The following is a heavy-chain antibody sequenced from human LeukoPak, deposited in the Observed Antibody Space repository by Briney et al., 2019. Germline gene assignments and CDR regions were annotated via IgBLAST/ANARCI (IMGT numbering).Heavy chain of an antibody. CDR1: GGSISSYY. V-gene: IGHV4-59*01. CDR3: ATNRGGYSYGYDY. D-gene: IGHD5-18*01. J-gene: IGHJ4*02. CDR2: IYYSGST. Sequence: SETLSLTCTVSGGSISSYYWSWIRQPPGKGLEWIGYIYYSGSTNYNPSLKSRVTISVDTSKNQFSLKLSSVTAADTAVYYCATNRGGYSYGYDYWGQGTLVTVSS.